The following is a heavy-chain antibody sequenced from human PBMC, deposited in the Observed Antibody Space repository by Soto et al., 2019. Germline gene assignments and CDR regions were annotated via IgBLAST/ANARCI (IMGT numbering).Heavy chain of an antibody. Sequence: SVKVSCKASGGTFSSYAISWVRQAPGQGLEWMGGIIPIFGTANYAQKFQGRVTITADKSTSTAYMELSSLRSEDTAVYYCARDGGMTTVTDYYYYGMDVWGQGTTVTVSS. V-gene: IGHV1-69*06. CDR1: GGTFSSYA. D-gene: IGHD4-17*01. CDR3: ARDGGMTTVTDYYYYGMDV. CDR2: IIPIFGTA. J-gene: IGHJ6*02.